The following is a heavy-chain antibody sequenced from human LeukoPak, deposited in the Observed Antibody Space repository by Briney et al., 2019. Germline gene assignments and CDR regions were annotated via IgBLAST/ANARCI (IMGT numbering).Heavy chain of an antibody. CDR3: AKAYVDIVATPPADY. Sequence: QPGRSLRLSCAASGFTFSSYGMHWVRQAPSKGLEWVAVISYDGSNKYYADSVKGRFTISRDNSKNTLYLQMNSLRAEDTAVYYCAKAYVDIVATPPADYWGQGNLGNVSS. CDR1: GFTFSSYG. D-gene: IGHD5-12*01. V-gene: IGHV3-30*18. CDR2: ISYDGSNK. J-gene: IGHJ4*02.